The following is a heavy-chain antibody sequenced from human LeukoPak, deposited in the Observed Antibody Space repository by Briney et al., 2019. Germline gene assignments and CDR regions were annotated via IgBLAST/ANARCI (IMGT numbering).Heavy chain of an antibody. CDR2: IYHGGRT. CDR3: ARTFQAPSYGDSDSRTKYPYSMDV. Sequence: SQTLSLTCAVSGASIDAAGYSWNWIRQAPGKDLEWIGNIYHGGRTSYKSSLKNRVTISVDTSKNHFSLKLTSVTAADTAVYYCARTFQAPSYGDSDSRTKYPYSMDVWGQGTMVAVSS. V-gene: IGHV4-30-2*01. D-gene: IGHD4-17*01. CDR1: GASIDAAGYS. J-gene: IGHJ6*02.